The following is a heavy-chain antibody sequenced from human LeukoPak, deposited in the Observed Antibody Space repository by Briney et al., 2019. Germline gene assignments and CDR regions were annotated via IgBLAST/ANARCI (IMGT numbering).Heavy chain of an antibody. V-gene: IGHV3-48*03. CDR3: ARGGSSSSWHTYYFDY. CDR2: ISSSGSTI. J-gene: IGHJ4*02. CDR1: GFTFSSYE. Sequence: PGGSLRLSCAASGFTFSSYEMNWVRQAPGKGLEWVSYISSSGSTIYYADSVKGRFTISRDNAKNSLYLQMNSLRAEDTAVYYCARGGSSSSWHTYYFDYWGQGTLVTVSS. D-gene: IGHD6-13*01.